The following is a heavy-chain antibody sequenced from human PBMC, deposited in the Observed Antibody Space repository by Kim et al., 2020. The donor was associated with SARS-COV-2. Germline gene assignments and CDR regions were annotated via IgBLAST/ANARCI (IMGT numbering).Heavy chain of an antibody. CDR2: IRSKANSYAT. D-gene: IGHD4-17*01. CDR3: TRHLWPDHGDYGAKYYYYYMDV. V-gene: IGHV3-73*01. CDR1: GFTFSGSA. Sequence: GGSLRLSCAASGFTFSGSAMHWVRQASGKGLEWVGRIRSKANSYATAYAASVKGRFTISRDDSKNTAYLQMNSLKTEDTAVYYCTRHLWPDHGDYGAKYYYYYMDVWGKGTTVTVSS. J-gene: IGHJ6*03.